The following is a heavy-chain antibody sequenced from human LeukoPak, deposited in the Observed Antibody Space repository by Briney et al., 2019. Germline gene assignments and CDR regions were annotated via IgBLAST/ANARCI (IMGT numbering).Heavy chain of an antibody. D-gene: IGHD5-12*01. CDR2: IYRNGNT. CDR3: ARDLGSQNYFDF. V-gene: IGHV4-4*02. Sequence: SGTLSLTCAVSGGPISSNNWWSWVRQPPGKGLEWIGEIYRNGNTNYNPSLKSRVTISMDKSKNQFTLTLNSVTAADTAVYYCARDLGSQNYFDFWGRGVLVTVSS. J-gene: IGHJ4*02. CDR1: GGPISSNNW.